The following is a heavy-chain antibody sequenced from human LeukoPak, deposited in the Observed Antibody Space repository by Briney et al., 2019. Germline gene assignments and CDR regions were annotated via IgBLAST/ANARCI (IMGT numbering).Heavy chain of an antibody. J-gene: IGHJ5*02. D-gene: IGHD1-26*01. CDR3: ARASPPWELLRGYNWFDP. V-gene: IGHV4-34*01. CDR1: GGSFSGYY. CDR2: INHSGST. Sequence: SETLSLTCAVYGGSFSGYYWSWIRQPPEQGLEWVGEINHSGSTNYNPSLKSRVTISVDTSKNQFSLKLSSVTAADTAVYYCARASPPWELLRGYNWFDPWGQGTLVTVSS.